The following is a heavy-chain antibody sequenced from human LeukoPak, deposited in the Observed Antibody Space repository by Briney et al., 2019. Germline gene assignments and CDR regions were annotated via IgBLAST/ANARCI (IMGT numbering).Heavy chain of an antibody. V-gene: IGHV4-38-2*02. Sequence: SETLSLTCTVSGYSISSGYYWGWIRQPPGKGLEWIGSIYYSGSTYYNPSLKSRVTISVDTSKNQFSLKLSSVTAADTAVYYCARDPDGYGMDVWGQGTTVTVSS. CDR1: GYSISSGYY. J-gene: IGHJ6*02. CDR2: IYYSGST. CDR3: ARDPDGYGMDV.